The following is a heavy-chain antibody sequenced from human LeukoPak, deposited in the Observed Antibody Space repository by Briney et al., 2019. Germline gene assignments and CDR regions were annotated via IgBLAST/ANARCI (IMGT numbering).Heavy chain of an antibody. Sequence: GGSLRLSCAASGFTFGSYGMSWVRQAPGKGLEWVSSINSGGGTTYYADSVRGRFTISRDNSKNTVYLQMNSLRAEDTAIYYCAKSPIRNYAVPKTDYWGQGTLVTVSS. D-gene: IGHD1-7*01. J-gene: IGHJ4*02. CDR3: AKSPIRNYAVPKTDY. V-gene: IGHV3-23*01. CDR2: INSGGGTT. CDR1: GFTFGSYG.